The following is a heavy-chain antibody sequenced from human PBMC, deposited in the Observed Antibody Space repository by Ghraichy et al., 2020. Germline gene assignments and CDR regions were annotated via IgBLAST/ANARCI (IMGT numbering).Heavy chain of an antibody. CDR2: ISYDGSNK. D-gene: IGHD1-26*01. CDR1: GFTFSNYG. Sequence: GGSLRLSCAASGFTFSNYGMHWVRQAPGKGLEWVAVISYDGSNKYYADSVKGRFTISRDNSKNTLYLQMNSLRAEDTAVYYCAKGVGSYENFDYWGQGTLVTVSS. J-gene: IGHJ4*02. V-gene: IGHV3-30*18. CDR3: AKGVGSYENFDY.